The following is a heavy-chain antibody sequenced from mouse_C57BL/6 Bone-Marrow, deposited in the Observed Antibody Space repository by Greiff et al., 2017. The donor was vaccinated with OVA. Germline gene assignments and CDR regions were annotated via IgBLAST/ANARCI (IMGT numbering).Heavy chain of an antibody. J-gene: IGHJ3*01. CDR3: ARRYYGSSYGFAY. CDR2: IYPGSGNT. Sequence: QVQLQQSGPELVKPGASVKISCKASGYSFTSYYIHWVKQRPGQGLEWIGWIYPGSGNTKYNEKFKGKATLTADTSSSTAYMQLSSLTSEDSAVYDCARRYYGSSYGFAYWGQGTLVTVSA. CDR1: GYSFTSYY. V-gene: IGHV1-66*01. D-gene: IGHD1-1*01.